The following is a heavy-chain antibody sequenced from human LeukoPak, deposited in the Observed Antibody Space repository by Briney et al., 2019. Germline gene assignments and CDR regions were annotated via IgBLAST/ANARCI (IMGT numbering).Heavy chain of an antibody. CDR2: IISSGRSI. CDR3: ARDRRDPVVGNDAFDI. D-gene: IGHD1-26*01. V-gene: IGHV3-48*03. Sequence: GGSLRLSRAASGFTFSSYEMNWVRQAPGRGRGCVSYIISSGRSIYYADSVKGRFTITRDNAKNSLYLQMNSLRAEDTAVYYCARDRRDPVVGNDAFDIWGQGTMVTVSS. J-gene: IGHJ3*02. CDR1: GFTFSSYE.